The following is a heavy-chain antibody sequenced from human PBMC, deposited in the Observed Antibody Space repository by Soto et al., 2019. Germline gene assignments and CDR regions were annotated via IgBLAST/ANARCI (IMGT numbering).Heavy chain of an antibody. CDR3: VWLFSGAMDV. D-gene: IGHD2-15*01. V-gene: IGHV3-30*03. J-gene: IGHJ6*02. CDR1: GFTFSSYG. CDR2: ISYDGSNK. Sequence: QVQLVESGGGVVQPGRSLRLSCAASGFTFSSYGMHWVRQAPGKGLEWVAVISYDGSNKYYADSVKGRFTISRDKSKNTLYLQMNSLRAEDTAVYYCVWLFSGAMDVWGQGTTVTVSS.